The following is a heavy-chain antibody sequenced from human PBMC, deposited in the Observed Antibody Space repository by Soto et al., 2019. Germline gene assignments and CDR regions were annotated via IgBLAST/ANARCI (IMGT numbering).Heavy chain of an antibody. CDR1: GFTFSNYA. Sequence: GGSLRLSCSASGFTFSNYAMSWVRQAPGKGLEWVSAISGGSANTYYADSVKGRFSISRDNSKNILYLQVDSLRAEDTAVYYCAKYTGYRSSPTFEHWGQGTLVTVSS. D-gene: IGHD6-6*01. CDR3: AKYTGYRSSPTFEH. J-gene: IGHJ4*02. V-gene: IGHV3-23*01. CDR2: ISGGSANT.